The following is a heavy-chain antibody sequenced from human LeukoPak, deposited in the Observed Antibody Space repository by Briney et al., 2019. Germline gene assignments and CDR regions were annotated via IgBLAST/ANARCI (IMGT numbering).Heavy chain of an antibody. J-gene: IGHJ3*02. V-gene: IGHV3-48*01. D-gene: IGHD3-22*01. CDR1: GFSFSAYT. Sequence: PGGSLRLSCAASGFSFSAYTMNWVRQAPGKGLEWVSYINCDGTTIQYADSVKGRFTISRDDAKNSLYLDMIYRAAEDTALYYCARDKGLDCYDSYGSYWEGAGAFESWGQGTMVTVSS. CDR2: INCDGTTI. CDR3: ARDKGLDCYDSYGSYWEGAGAFES.